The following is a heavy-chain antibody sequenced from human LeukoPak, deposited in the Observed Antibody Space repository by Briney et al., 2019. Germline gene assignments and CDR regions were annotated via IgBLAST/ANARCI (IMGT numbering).Heavy chain of an antibody. CDR2: ISSSSSYI. CDR1: GFTFSSYS. CDR3: ASPGRGYSYGTDY. J-gene: IGHJ4*02. D-gene: IGHD5-18*01. Sequence: GSLRLSCAASGFTFSSYSMNWVRQAPGKGLEWVSSISSSSSYIYYADSVKGRFTISRDNAKNSLYLQMNSLRAEDTAVYYCASPGRGYSYGTDYWGQGTLVTVSS. V-gene: IGHV3-21*01.